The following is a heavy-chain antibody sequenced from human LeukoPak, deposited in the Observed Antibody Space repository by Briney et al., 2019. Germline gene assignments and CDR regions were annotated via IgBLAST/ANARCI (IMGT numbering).Heavy chain of an antibody. D-gene: IGHD1-26*01. CDR3: ARDFLVGATSRPYYMDV. CDR1: GFTFSDYY. J-gene: IGHJ6*03. Sequence: GGSLRLSCAASGFTFSDYYMSWIRQAPGKGLEWVSYISSSDNIIYYADSVKGRFTISRDNAKNSLYLQMNSLRAEDTAVYYCARDFLVGATSRPYYMDVWGKGTTVTVSS. CDR2: ISSSDNII. V-gene: IGHV3-11*04.